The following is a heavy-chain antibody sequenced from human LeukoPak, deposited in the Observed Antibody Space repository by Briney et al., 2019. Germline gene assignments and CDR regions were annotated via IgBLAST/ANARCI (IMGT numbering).Heavy chain of an antibody. D-gene: IGHD2-2*01. CDR1: GGTFSSYA. CDR3: ASRLYCSNTRCRNFPFAY. V-gene: IGHV1-69*13. Sequence: APVKVSCKASGGTFSSYAINWVRQAPGQGLEWMGGIITLFGRANYAQKFQDRVTITADESTSTAYMELSSLRSEDTAIYYCASRLYCSNTRCRNFPFAYWGQGTLVTVSS. CDR2: IITLFGRA. J-gene: IGHJ4*02.